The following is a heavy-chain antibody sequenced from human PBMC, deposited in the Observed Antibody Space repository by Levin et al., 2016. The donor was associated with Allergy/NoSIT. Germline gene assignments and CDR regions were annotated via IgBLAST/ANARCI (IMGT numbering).Heavy chain of an antibody. CDR1: GFTFSSYA. CDR2: ITSSGGST. J-gene: IGHJ4*02. V-gene: IGHV3-64*01. D-gene: IGHD3-10*01. Sequence: GGSLRLSCAASGFTFSSYAMHWVRQAPGKGLEYVSGITSSGGSTDYGNSVRGRFTLSRDNSKNTLHLQMDSLRNEDTAVYYCARGDYGSGTYYGVSLWGQGTLVTVSS. CDR3: ARGDYGSGTYYGVSL.